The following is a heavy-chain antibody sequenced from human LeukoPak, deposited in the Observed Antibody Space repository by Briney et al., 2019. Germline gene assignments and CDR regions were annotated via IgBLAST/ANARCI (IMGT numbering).Heavy chain of an antibody. D-gene: IGHD3-3*01. CDR3: ARIAYDALDSYYYGMDV. J-gene: IGHJ6*02. CDR1: GGSISSGPYY. V-gene: IGHV4-31*03. CDR2: ITYSGNT. Sequence: SETLSLTCTVSGGSISSGPYYWIWIRQHPGKGLEWIGYITYSGNTYYYPALNSRVTVSLDTSKTQFSLKLSSVTTADTAVYYCARIAYDALDSYYYGMDVWGQGTTVTVSS.